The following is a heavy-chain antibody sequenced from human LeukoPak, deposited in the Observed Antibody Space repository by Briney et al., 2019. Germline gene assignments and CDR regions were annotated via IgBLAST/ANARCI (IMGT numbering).Heavy chain of an antibody. D-gene: IGHD4-17*01. V-gene: IGHV3-48*04. J-gene: IGHJ5*02. CDR2: ISSSSSTI. CDR1: GFTFSSYS. Sequence: GGSLRLSCAASGFTFSSYSMNWVRQAPGKGLEWVSYISSSSSTIYYADSVKGRFTISRDNTKNSLYLQMNSLRAEDTAVYYCARDLDGDQPYNWFDPWGQGTLVTVSS. CDR3: ARDLDGDQPYNWFDP.